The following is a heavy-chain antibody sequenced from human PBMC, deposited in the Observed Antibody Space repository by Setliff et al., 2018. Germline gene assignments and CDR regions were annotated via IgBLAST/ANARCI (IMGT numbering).Heavy chain of an antibody. CDR1: AGSDNSGYDN. CDR3: ARATSGWYSAYYYYMDV. D-gene: IGHD6-19*01. V-gene: IGHV4-61*09. Sequence: PSETLSLTCTVSAGSDNSGYDNWNWLRQPAGKGLEWIGHINRRGNTNFTPSLKSRVTISLDTSKNQFSLNLTSVTAADTAVYYCARATSGWYSAYYYYMDVWGKGTTVTVSS. J-gene: IGHJ6*03. CDR2: INRRGNT.